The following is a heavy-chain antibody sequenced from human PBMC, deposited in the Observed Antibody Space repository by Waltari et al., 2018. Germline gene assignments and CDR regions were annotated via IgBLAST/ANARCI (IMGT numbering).Heavy chain of an antibody. J-gene: IGHJ6*03. Sequence: QVQLQQWGAGLLKTSETLCLNCVVYGGSFGGYYLRWMRQPRGKGLEWIGEINHSGSTNYNPSLKSRVTISVDTSKNQFSLKLSSVTAADTAVYYCARGGCSGGSCYHYYYYYMDVWGKGTTVTVSS. D-gene: IGHD2-15*01. CDR3: ARGGCSGGSCYHYYYYYMDV. CDR1: GGSFGGYY. CDR2: INHSGST. V-gene: IGHV4-34*01.